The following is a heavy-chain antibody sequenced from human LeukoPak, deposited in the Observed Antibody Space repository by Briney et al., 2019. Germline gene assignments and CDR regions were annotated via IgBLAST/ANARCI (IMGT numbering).Heavy chain of an antibody. CDR2: MNPNSGNT. Sequence: ASVKVSCKAFEYTFITYDIIWVRQAAGQGLEWMGWMNPNSGNTGYAQKFQGRVTMTRNTSISTAYMELSSLRSEDTAVYYCARVIAARPLYYYYYMDVWGKGTTVTVSS. CDR3: ARVIAARPLYYYYYMDV. D-gene: IGHD6-6*01. CDR1: EYTFITYD. J-gene: IGHJ6*03. V-gene: IGHV1-8*01.